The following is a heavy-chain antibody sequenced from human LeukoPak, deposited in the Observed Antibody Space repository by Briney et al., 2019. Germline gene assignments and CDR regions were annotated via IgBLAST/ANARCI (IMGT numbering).Heavy chain of an antibody. J-gene: IGHJ6*03. D-gene: IGHD3/OR15-3a*01. CDR3: ARHLEKDFWTGIYKDYYYYYMDV. CDR2: IRYDGSNK. CDR1: GFAFSTYG. V-gene: IGHV3-33*08. Sequence: GGSLRLSCEASGFAFSTYGMHWVRQAPGKGLEWVAFIRYDGSNKYYADSVKGRFTISRDNSKNTLYLQMNSLRAEDTAVYYCARHLEKDFWTGIYKDYYYYYMDVWGKGTTVIVSS.